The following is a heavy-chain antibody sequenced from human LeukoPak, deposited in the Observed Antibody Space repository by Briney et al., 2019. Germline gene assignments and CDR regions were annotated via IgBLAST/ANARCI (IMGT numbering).Heavy chain of an antibody. D-gene: IGHD6-19*01. CDR3: AREGAVAGTPPFDY. J-gene: IGHJ4*02. Sequence: GGSLRLSCAASGFTFSSYAMSWVRQAPGKGLEWVSAISGSGGSTYHADSVKGRFTISRDNSKNTLYLQMNSLRAEDTAVYYCAREGAVAGTPPFDYWGQGTLVTVSS. V-gene: IGHV3-23*01. CDR1: GFTFSSYA. CDR2: ISGSGGST.